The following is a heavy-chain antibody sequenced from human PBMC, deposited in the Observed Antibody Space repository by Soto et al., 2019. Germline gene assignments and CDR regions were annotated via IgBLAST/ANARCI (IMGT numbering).Heavy chain of an antibody. D-gene: IGHD3-16*01. V-gene: IGHV1-18*01. CDR3: ATDPAIGGPIGY. J-gene: IGHJ4*02. Sequence: QVQLVQSGAEVKKPGAAVKVSCKASGYTFTSYGISWVRQAPGQGLEWMGWISAHNGNTNYAQKLQGRVTMTTDTPKRTADMELRSLGTDDRSMYYRATDPAIGGPIGYWGQGTLVTVAS. CDR2: ISAHNGNT. CDR1: GYTFTSYG.